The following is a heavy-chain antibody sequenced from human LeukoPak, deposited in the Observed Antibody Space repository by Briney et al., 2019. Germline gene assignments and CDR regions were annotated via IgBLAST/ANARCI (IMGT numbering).Heavy chain of an antibody. CDR2: ISSSSSYI. V-gene: IGHV3-21*01. J-gene: IGHJ4*02. CDR1: GFTFSSYS. Sequence: GGSLRLSCAASGFTFSSYSMNWVRQAPGKGLEWVSSISSSSSYIYYADSVKGRFTISRDNAKNSLYLKMNSLRAEDTAVYYCARVDTAMAGFDYWGQGTLVTVSS. CDR3: ARVDTAMAGFDY. D-gene: IGHD5-18*01.